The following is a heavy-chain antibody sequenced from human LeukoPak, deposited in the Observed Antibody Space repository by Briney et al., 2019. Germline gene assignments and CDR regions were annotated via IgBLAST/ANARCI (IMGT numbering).Heavy chain of an antibody. D-gene: IGHD6-19*01. CDR3: ARASGWYERGLDYYYYYMDV. CDR2: ISSSSSYI. CDR1: GFTFSSYT. V-gene: IGHV3-21*01. J-gene: IGHJ6*03. Sequence: GGSLRLSCEASGFTFSSYTMNWVRQAPGKGLEWVSSISSSSSYIYYADSVKGRFTISRDNAKNSLYLQMNSLRAEDTAVYYCARASGWYERGLDYYYYYMDVWGKGTTVTVSS.